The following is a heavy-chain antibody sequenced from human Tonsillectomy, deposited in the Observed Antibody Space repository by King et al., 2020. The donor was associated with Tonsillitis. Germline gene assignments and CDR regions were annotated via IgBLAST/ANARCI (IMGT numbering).Heavy chain of an antibody. D-gene: IGHD6-19*01. CDR3: AKDRRYSSAWSPQYGMDV. CDR1: GFTFDDYG. V-gene: IGHV3-9*01. CDR2: IRWNSGSI. Sequence: QLVQSGGGLVQPGRSLRLSCAASGFTFDDYGMHWVRQAPGKGLERVSGIRWNSGSIGYADSVKGRFTISRDNAKNSLYLQMNSLRAEDTALYYCAKDRRYSSAWSPQYGMDVWGQGTTVTVSS. J-gene: IGHJ6*02.